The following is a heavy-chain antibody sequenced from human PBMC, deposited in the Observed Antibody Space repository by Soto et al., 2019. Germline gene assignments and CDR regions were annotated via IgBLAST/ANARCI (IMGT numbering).Heavy chain of an antibody. V-gene: IGHV3-64*01. CDR3: ARDLRSGEGY. Sequence: EVQLVESGGGLVQPGGSLRLSCAASGFTFSSYAMHWVRQAPGKGLEYVSAISSNGGSTYHANSVKGRFTISRDNSKNTLYLQMGSLRAEDMAVYYCARDLRSGEGYWGQGTLVTVSS. CDR2: ISSNGGST. D-gene: IGHD6-19*01. CDR1: GFTFSSYA. J-gene: IGHJ4*02.